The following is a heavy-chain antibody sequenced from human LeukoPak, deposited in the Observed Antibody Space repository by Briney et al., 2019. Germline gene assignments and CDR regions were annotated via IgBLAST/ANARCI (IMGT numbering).Heavy chain of an antibody. D-gene: IGHD1-26*01. V-gene: IGHV4-4*07. CDR2: IYSSGRI. CDR3: ARDLEGADFDY. CDR1: GGSISSYY. Sequence: SETLSLTCTVSGGSISSYYWSWIRQPAGKGLEWIGRIYSSGRINYNPSLQSRVTMSVDTSKNQFSLKVSSVTASDTAVYYCARDLEGADFDYWGQGTLVTVSS. J-gene: IGHJ4*02.